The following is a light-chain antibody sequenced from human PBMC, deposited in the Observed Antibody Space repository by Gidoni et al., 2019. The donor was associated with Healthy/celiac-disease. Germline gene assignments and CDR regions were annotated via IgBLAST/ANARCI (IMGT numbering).Light chain of an antibody. CDR1: QSISSW. Sequence: DIQMTKSPSTLSASVGDRVTITCRASQSISSWLVWYQQKQGKAPKLLIYKASSLESGVPSRFSGSGSGTEFTLTISSLQPDDFATYYCQQYNSYSWTFGQGTKVEIK. J-gene: IGKJ1*01. V-gene: IGKV1-5*03. CDR3: QQYNSYSWT. CDR2: KAS.